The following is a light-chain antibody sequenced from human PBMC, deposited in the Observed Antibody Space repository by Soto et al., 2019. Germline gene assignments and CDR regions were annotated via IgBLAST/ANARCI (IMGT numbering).Light chain of an antibody. CDR3: CSYAGRVVV. V-gene: IGLV2-11*01. CDR1: SSDVGGYNY. CDR2: DVS. J-gene: IGLJ2*01. Sequence: QSALTQPRSVSGSPGQSVTISCTGTSSDVGGYNYVSWYQQHPGKAPKLMIYDVSKRPSGVPDRFSGSKSGNTASLTISGLEAEDEADYCCCSYAGRVVVFGGGTKLTVL.